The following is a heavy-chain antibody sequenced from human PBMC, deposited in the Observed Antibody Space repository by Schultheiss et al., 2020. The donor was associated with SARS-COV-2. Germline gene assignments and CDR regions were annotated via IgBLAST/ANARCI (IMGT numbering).Heavy chain of an antibody. Sequence: GESLKISCVASGFTFRNYGIHWVRQAPGKGLEWVAVIWYDGSNKYYADSVKGRFTISRDNSNNTLYLQMHSLRAEDTAIYYCAKGGDVWGNNRQYFFDDWGQGTLVTVSS. CDR1: GFTFRNYG. CDR2: IWYDGSNK. J-gene: IGHJ4*02. CDR3: AKGGDVWGNNRQYFFDD. V-gene: IGHV3-30*02. D-gene: IGHD3-16*02.